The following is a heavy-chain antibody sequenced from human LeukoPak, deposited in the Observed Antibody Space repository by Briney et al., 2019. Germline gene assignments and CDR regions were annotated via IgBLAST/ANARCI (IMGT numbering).Heavy chain of an antibody. CDR1: GYTFTTYW. CDR2: IYAGNSDT. V-gene: IGHV5-51*01. Sequence: GESLQISCEGSGYTFTTYWIAWGRQLPGKGLEWMAIIYAGNSDTRYSPSLQGQVTISADKSISTAYLQWSSLKASDTAMYYCARRISVTGREFDYWGQGTLVTVSS. D-gene: IGHD2-21*01. J-gene: IGHJ4*02. CDR3: ARRISVTGREFDY.